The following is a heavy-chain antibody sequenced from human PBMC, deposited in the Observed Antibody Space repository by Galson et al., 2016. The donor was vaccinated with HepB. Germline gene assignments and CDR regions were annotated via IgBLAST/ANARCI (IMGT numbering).Heavy chain of an antibody. J-gene: IGHJ4*02. CDR1: GGSISSYY. V-gene: IGHV4-59*01. CDR3: ARGTGHGGYSSGWSGGY. Sequence: SETLSLTCTVSGGSISSYYWSWIRQPPGKGLEWIGHIYYSGSTNYNPSLKSRVTISVDTSKNQFSLKLRSVSAADTAVYYCARGTGHGGYSSGWSGGYWGQGTVVTVSS. CDR2: IYYSGST. D-gene: IGHD6-19*01.